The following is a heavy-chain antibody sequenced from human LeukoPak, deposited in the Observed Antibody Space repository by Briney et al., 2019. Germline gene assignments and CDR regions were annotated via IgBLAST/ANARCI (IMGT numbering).Heavy chain of an antibody. CDR2: TYYTSKWNN. CDR3: ARQASRRFDP. CDR1: VDSVSNNDVA. V-gene: IGHV6-1*01. J-gene: IGHJ5*02. Sequence: SQTLSLTCAISVDSVSNNDVAWNWFRQSPSRGLEWLGRTYYTSKWNNDYAVSVQSRIAVNPDTSKNQFSLYLNSVTPEDTAVYYCARQASRRFDPWGQGTLVTVSS.